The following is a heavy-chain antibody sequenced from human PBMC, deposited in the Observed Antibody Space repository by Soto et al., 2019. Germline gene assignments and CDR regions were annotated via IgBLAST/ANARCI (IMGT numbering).Heavy chain of an antibody. CDR2: IYYSGST. D-gene: IGHD1-20*01. Sequence: SETLALTCTVSGGSISSYYWSGIRQPPRKGLEWIGYIYYSGSTNYNPSLKSRVTISVDTSKNQFSLKLSSVTAADTAVYYEARGRRPYNPVFDDWGQGSL. CDR3: ARGRRPYNPVFDD. V-gene: IGHV4-59*01. J-gene: IGHJ4*02. CDR1: GGSISSYY.